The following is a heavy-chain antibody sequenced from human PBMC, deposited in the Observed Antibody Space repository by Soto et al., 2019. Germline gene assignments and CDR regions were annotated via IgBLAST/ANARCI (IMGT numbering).Heavy chain of an antibody. Sequence: QVQLVQSGAEVKKPGASVKVSCKASGYTFTSYGISWVRQAPGQGLEWMGWISAYNGNTNYAQKLQGTATMTTDTSTSTAYMELRSLRSDDTAVYYCASSYYGSGTPYYSGMDVWGQGTTVTVSS. CDR2: ISAYNGNT. CDR1: GYTFTSYG. D-gene: IGHD3-10*01. J-gene: IGHJ6*02. CDR3: ASSYYGSGTPYYSGMDV. V-gene: IGHV1-18*01.